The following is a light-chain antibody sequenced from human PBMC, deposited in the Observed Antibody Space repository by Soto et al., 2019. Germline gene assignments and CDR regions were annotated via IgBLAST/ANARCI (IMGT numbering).Light chain of an antibody. CDR2: GAS. J-gene: IGKJ1*01. CDR3: QHYNYWPWT. V-gene: IGKV3-15*01. CDR1: QSLSSN. Sequence: IVLTQSPDTLSSSPGERATLSCRASQSLSSNLAWYQQKPGQAPRLLIYGASTRATGIPARFSGSGSGTEFTLTISSLQSEDFAVYYCQHYNYWPWTFGQGTKVDI.